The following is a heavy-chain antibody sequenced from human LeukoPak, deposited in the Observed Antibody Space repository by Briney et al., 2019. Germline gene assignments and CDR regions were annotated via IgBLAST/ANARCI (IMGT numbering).Heavy chain of an antibody. V-gene: IGHV3-7*03. J-gene: IGHJ4*02. CDR3: ARHASGSYEY. Sequence: PGGSLRLSCAASGFTFSNYAMSWVRQAPGKGLEWVADIKHDGSEKYYVDSVKGRFTISRDNVKNSLFLQMNSLRAEDTAVYYCARHASGSYEYWGQGTLVTVSS. CDR1: GFTFSNYA. D-gene: IGHD3-10*01. CDR2: IKHDGSEK.